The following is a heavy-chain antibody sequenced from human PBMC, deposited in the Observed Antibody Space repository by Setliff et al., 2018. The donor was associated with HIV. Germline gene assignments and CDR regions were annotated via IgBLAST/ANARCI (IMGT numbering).Heavy chain of an antibody. D-gene: IGHD3-9*01. V-gene: IGHV4-59*11. CDR2: IYSSGSI. Sequence: SETLSLTCTVSGGSISSHCWSWIRQSPGKALEWIGYIYSSGSIIYNPSLKSRVTMSVDTSQNQVSLKLTSVTAADTAVYYCARYKCINFACVGFDIWGQGTVVTVSS. CDR1: GGSISSHC. J-gene: IGHJ3*02. CDR3: ARYKCINFACVGFDI.